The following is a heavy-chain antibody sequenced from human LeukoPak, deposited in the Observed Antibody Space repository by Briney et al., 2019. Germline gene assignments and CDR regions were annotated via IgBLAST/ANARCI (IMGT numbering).Heavy chain of an antibody. CDR2: INPNSGGT. CDR3: ARASREVWFGELMSPFDY. D-gene: IGHD3-10*01. J-gene: IGHJ4*02. Sequence: GASVKVSCKASGYTFTGYYMHWVRQAPGQGLEWMGWINPNSGGTNYAQKFQGRVTMTRDTSISTAYMELSRLGSDDTAVYYCARASREVWFGELMSPFDYWGQGTLVTVSS. V-gene: IGHV1-2*02. CDR1: GYTFTGYY.